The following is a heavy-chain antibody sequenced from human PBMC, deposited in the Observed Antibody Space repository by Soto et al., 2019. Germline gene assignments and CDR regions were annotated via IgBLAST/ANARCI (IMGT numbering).Heavy chain of an antibody. Sequence: EVQLVESGGGLVKPGGSLRLSCAASGFSFSNAWMSWVRQAPGKGLEWVGRIKSKSDGGTTDYAAPVNGRFTISRDYSKNTLYVQMNSLKTEDTAVYYCTTEPAAARSFDDWGQGTLVTVSS. CDR1: GFSFSNAW. J-gene: IGHJ4*02. D-gene: IGHD2-2*01. V-gene: IGHV3-15*01. CDR2: IKSKSDGGTT. CDR3: TTEPAAARSFDD.